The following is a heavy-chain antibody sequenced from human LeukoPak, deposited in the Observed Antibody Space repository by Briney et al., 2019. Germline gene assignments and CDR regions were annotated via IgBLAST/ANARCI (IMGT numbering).Heavy chain of an antibody. CDR2: ISYDGSNK. Sequence: PGGSLRLSCAASGFTFSNYAIQWVRQAPGKGLEWVAVISYDGSNKYYADSVKGRFTISRDNSKNTLTLQMNSLRAEDTAVYYCARARPFGGCFDLWGQGTLVTVSS. CDR1: GFTFSNYA. J-gene: IGHJ5*02. CDR3: ARARPFGGCFDL. V-gene: IGHV3-30*14. D-gene: IGHD4-23*01.